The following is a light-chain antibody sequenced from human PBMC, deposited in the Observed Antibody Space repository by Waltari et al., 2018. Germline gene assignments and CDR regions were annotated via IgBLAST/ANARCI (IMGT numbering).Light chain of an antibody. CDR2: HAS. V-gene: IGKV3-20*01. CDR1: QSFGIY. CDR3: QNYERLPAT. Sequence: EIVLTQSPGTLSLSPGERATLSCRASQSFGIYLAWYQQKSGQAPRLLIYHASSRATGIPDRFSGSGSGTDFSLTISRLEPEDFAVYYCQNYERLPATFGQGTKVEIK. J-gene: IGKJ1*01.